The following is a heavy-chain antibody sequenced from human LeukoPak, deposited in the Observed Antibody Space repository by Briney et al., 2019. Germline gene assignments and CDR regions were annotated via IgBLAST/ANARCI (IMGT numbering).Heavy chain of an antibody. CDR1: GGSISSGGYY. D-gene: IGHD6-19*01. V-gene: IGHV4-31*03. Sequence: PSQTLSLTCTVSGGSISSGGYYWSWIRQHPGKGLEWIGYIYYSGSTYYNPSLKSRVTISVDTSKNQFSLKLSSVTAADTAVYYCARVSVQWLDFDYWGQGTLVTVSS. J-gene: IGHJ4*02. CDR2: IYYSGST. CDR3: ARVSVQWLDFDY.